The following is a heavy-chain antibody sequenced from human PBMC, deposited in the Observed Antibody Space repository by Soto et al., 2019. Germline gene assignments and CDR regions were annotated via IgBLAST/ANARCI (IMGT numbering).Heavy chain of an antibody. J-gene: IGHJ4*02. CDR2: VHYSGST. D-gene: IGHD4-17*01. CDR1: GGSISGSSYY. CDR3: ASFSGATYGVYGGGINY. Sequence: SETLSLTCTVSGGSISGSSYYWGWIRQPPGKGLECIGSVHYSGSTDYNPSLKSRVTISVDTSKNQFSLKLTSVTAADTAVYFCASFSGATYGVYGGGINYWGQGTLVTVSS. V-gene: IGHV4-39*01.